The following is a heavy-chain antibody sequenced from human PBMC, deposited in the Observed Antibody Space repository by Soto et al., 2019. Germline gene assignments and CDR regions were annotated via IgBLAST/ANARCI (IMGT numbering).Heavy chain of an antibody. V-gene: IGHV1-69*13. CDR3: SRARQQLAMTSFDY. CDR2: IIPIFGSP. CDR1: GGTFSTYA. Sequence: SVKVSCKASGGTFSTYAFSWVRQAPGQGLEWLGGIIPIFGSPNYAQKFQGRVTITADESTSTVYMELSSLRSEDTAVFFCSRARQQLAMTSFDYWGQGTLVTVPQ. J-gene: IGHJ4*02. D-gene: IGHD1-1*01.